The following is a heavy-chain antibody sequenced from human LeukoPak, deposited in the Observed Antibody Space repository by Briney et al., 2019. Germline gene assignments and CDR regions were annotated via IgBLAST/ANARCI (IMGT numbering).Heavy chain of an antibody. V-gene: IGHV1-2*02. CDR1: GCTFTRYY. J-gene: IGHJ3*02. CDR2: INPNRGGT. D-gene: IGHD1-26*01. CDR3: ATVSGSYYGHALDI. Sequence: ASVTVSCKASGCTFTRYYMHWVRQAPGQGREWMGWINPNRGGTNYAQKFQRRVTMTRDTSISTAYMELSRLRSDDTAVYYCATVSGSYYGHALDIWRRGTIVSVCS.